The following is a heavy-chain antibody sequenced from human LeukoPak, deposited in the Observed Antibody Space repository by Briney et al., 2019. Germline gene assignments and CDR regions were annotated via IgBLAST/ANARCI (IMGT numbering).Heavy chain of an antibody. V-gene: IGHV3-21*01. CDR1: GFTFSSYS. J-gene: IGHJ4*02. CDR3: ARGTAAAGSDD. D-gene: IGHD6-13*01. CDR2: ISSSSSYI. Sequence: GGSLRLSCAASGFTFSSYSMNWVRQAPGKGLEWVSSISSSSSYIYYADSVKGRFTISRDNAKNSLYLQMNSLRAEDTAVFYYARGTAAAGSDDWCQGTMVTVSS.